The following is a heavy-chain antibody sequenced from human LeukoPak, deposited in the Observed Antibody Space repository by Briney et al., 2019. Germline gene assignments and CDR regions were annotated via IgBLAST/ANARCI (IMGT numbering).Heavy chain of an antibody. CDR3: ARGRVGATEYFQH. CDR2: IIPIIVIA. D-gene: IGHD1-26*01. Sequence: VASVKVSCKASGGTFSSYAISWVRQAPGQGLEWMGRIIPIIVIANYAQTFQGRVTITADKSTSTGYMELSRLRSEDTAVYYCARGRVGATEYFQHWGQGTLVTVSS. CDR1: GGTFSSYA. J-gene: IGHJ1*01. V-gene: IGHV1-69*04.